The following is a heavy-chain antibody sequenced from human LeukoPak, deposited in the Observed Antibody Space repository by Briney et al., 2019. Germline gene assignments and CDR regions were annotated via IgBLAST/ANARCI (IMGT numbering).Heavy chain of an antibody. V-gene: IGHV4-59*08. CDR3: AGTMVRGVIITAFDY. Sequence: PSETLSLTCAVYGGSFSSYYWSWIRQPPGKGLEWIGYIYYSGSTNYNPSLKSRVTISVDTSKNQFSLKLSSVTAADTAVYYCAGTMVRGVIITAFDYWGQGTLVTVSS. D-gene: IGHD3-10*01. CDR2: IYYSGST. J-gene: IGHJ4*02. CDR1: GGSFSSYY.